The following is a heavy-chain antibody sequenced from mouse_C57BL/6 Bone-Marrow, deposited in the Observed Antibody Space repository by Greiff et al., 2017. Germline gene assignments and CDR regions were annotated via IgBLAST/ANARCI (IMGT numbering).Heavy chain of an antibody. D-gene: IGHD2-14*01. Sequence: EVKLMESGGDLVKPGGSLKLSCAASGFTFSSYGMSWVRQTPDKRLEWVATISSGGSYTYYPDSVKGRFTISRDNANNTLYLQMSSLKSEDTAMYYCAIGGYWGQGTTLTVSS. CDR3: AIGGY. J-gene: IGHJ2*01. CDR1: GFTFSSYG. V-gene: IGHV5-6*01. CDR2: ISSGGSYT.